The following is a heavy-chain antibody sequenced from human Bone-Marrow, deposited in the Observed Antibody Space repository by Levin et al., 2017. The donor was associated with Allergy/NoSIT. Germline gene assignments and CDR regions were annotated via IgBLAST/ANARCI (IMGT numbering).Heavy chain of an antibody. Sequence: SQTLSLTCTVSGGSIRSDDYNWDWIRQPPGRGLEWIASIHYTGDIYYNPSLMSRVTISVDTSKDHFSLKLTSVTAADTALYYCARRLQHGTWRFDPWGQGTLVTVSS. CDR1: GGSIRSDDYN. D-gene: IGHD1-1*01. CDR3: ARRLQHGTWRFDP. V-gene: IGHV4-39*01. CDR2: IHYTGDI. J-gene: IGHJ5*02.